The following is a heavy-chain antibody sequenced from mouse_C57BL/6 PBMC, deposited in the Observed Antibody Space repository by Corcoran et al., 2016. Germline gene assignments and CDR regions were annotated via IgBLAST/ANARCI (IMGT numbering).Heavy chain of an antibody. D-gene: IGHD2-1*01. Sequence: QVQLQQPGAELVRPGSSVKLSCKASGYTFTSYWMDWVKQRPGQGLEWIGNIYPSDSETHYNQKFKDKATLTVDKSSSTAYMQLSSLTSEDSAVYYCARALYYVSDLLAYWGQGTLVTVSA. J-gene: IGHJ3*01. V-gene: IGHV1-61*01. CDR1: GYTFTSYW. CDR3: ARALYYVSDLLAY. CDR2: IYPSDSET.